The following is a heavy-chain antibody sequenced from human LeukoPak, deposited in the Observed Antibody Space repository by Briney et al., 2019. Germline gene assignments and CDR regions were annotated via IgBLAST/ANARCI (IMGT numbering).Heavy chain of an antibody. CDR3: ARGRAGRAARPSWFDP. CDR2: IYYSGST. J-gene: IGHJ5*02. Sequence: PSETLSLTCTVSGGSISSHYWSWIRQPPGKGLEWMGYIYYSGSTNYNPSLKSRVTISVDTSKNQFSLKLSSVAAADTSVYYCARGRAGRAARPSWFDPWGQGTLVTVSS. CDR1: GGSISSHY. D-gene: IGHD6-6*01. V-gene: IGHV4-59*11.